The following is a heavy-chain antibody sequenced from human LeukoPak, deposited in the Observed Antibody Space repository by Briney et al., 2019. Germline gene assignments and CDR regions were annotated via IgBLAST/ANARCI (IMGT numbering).Heavy chain of an antibody. CDR3: VRSLTKVRGYDY. CDR1: GFTFSTYD. Sequence: GGSLRLSCAASGFTFSTYDIHWVRQAPGKGLEWVTFIQYDGTNEYQADSVKGRFTISRDNSKNTVYLQTNSLRIEDTAVYYCVRSLTKVRGYDYWGQGILVTVSS. V-gene: IGHV3-30*02. D-gene: IGHD3-10*01. J-gene: IGHJ4*02. CDR2: IQYDGTNE.